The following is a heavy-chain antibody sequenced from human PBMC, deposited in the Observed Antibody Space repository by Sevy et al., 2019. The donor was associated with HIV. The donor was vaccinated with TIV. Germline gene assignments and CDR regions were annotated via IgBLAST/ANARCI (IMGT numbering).Heavy chain of an antibody. J-gene: IGHJ4*02. CDR1: GFRFTDYW. V-gene: IGHV3-7*01. CDR3: ARELGGFNWRPYYFDS. CDR2: IKQDESEK. Sequence: GGSLRLSCAASGFRFTDYWMSWVRQTPGKGLEWVATIKQDESEKYYVDSVKGRFAISRDNGKNSVSLQMNGLRVEDTALYYCARELGGFNWRPYYFDSWGQGTLVTVSS. D-gene: IGHD3-16*01.